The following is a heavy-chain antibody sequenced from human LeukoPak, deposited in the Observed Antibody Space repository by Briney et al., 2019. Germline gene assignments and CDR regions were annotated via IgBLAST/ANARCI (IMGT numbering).Heavy chain of an antibody. J-gene: IGHJ4*02. CDR1: GGSISSSSYY. D-gene: IGHD2-8*01. CDR2: INHSGST. CDR3: ARGRSYGVLMVYAIFRTPSYFDY. V-gene: IGHV4-39*07. Sequence: SETLSLTCTVSGGSISSSSYYWGWIRQPPGKGLEWIGEINHSGSTNYNPSLKSRVTISVDTSKNQFSLKLSSVTAADTAVYYCARGRSYGVLMVYAIFRTPSYFDYWGQGTLVTVSS.